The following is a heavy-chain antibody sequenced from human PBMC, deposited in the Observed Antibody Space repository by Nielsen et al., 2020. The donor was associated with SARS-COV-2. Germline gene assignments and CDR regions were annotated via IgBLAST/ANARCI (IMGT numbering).Heavy chain of an antibody. CDR2: IKQDGSEK. V-gene: IGHV3-7*01. Sequence: GESLKISCAASGFTFSSYWMSWVRQAPGKGLEWVANIKQDGSEKYYVDSVKGRFTISRDNAKNSLYLQMNSLRAEDTAMYYCAREEEGIDYWGQGTLVTVSS. D-gene: IGHD6-13*01. J-gene: IGHJ4*02. CDR1: GFTFSSYW. CDR3: AREEEGIDY.